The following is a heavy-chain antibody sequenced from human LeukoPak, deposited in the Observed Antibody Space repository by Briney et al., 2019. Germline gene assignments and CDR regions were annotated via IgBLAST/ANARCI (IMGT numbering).Heavy chain of an antibody. J-gene: IGHJ4*02. D-gene: IGHD3-10*01. CDR1: GGSISSYY. V-gene: IGHV4-59*12. CDR2: IYYSGST. Sequence: PSETLSLTCTVSGGSISSYYWSWIRQPPGKGLEWIGYIYYSGSTNYNPSLKSRVTISVDTSKNQFSLKLSSVTAADTAVYYCWGIYYGSGRNYWGQGTLVTVSS. CDR3: WGIYYGSGRNY.